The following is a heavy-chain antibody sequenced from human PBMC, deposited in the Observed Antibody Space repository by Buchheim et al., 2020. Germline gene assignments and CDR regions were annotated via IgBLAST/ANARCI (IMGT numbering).Heavy chain of an antibody. CDR3: ARDSERATVY. D-gene: IGHD1-26*01. V-gene: IGHV4-34*01. CDR1: GGSFSDYY. Sequence: QVQLQQWGAGLLKPSETLSLTCAVYGGSFSDYYWSWIRQPPGKGLEWIGEINHSGSTNFNPSLKSRVTMSVDTSKNQFSLKLSSVTAADTAVYYCARDSERATVYWGQGNL. J-gene: IGHJ4*02. CDR2: INHSGST.